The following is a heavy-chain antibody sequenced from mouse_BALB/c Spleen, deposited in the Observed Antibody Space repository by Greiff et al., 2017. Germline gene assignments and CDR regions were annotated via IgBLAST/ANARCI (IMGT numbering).Heavy chain of an antibody. CDR2: INSNGGST. D-gene: IGHD2-4*01. CDR3: ARGSYYDYDGGAMAY. Sequence: EVMLVESGGGLVQPGGSLKLSCAASGFTFSSYGMSWVRQTPDKRLELVATINSNGGSTYYPDSVKGRFTITRDNAKNTLYLQMSSLKSEDTAMYYCARGSYYDYDGGAMAYWGQGTSVTVSA. CDR1: GFTFSSYG. J-gene: IGHJ4*01. V-gene: IGHV5-6-3*01.